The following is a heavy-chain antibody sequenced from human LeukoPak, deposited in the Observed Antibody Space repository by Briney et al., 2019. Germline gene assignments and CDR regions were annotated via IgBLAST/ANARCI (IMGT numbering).Heavy chain of an antibody. CDR1: GYTFTGYY. CDR3: ARVENYYYDSSGYYEA. V-gene: IGHV1-2*06. CDR2: INPNSGGT. Sequence: GASVKVSCKASGYTFTGYYMHWVRQAPGQGLEWMGRINPNSGGTNYAQKFQGRVTMTRDTSISTAYMELSRLRSDDTAVYYCARVENYYYDSSGYYEAWGQGTLVTVSS. D-gene: IGHD3-22*01. J-gene: IGHJ5*02.